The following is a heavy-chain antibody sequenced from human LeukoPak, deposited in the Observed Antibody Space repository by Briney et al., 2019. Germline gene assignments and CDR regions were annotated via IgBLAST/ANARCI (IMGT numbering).Heavy chain of an antibody. J-gene: IGHJ4*02. CDR2: IYSGGST. V-gene: IGHV3-66*02. CDR3: ARWGSIAAAGRRTSSLYYFDY. Sequence: PGGSLRLSCAASGFTVSSNYMSWVRQAPGKGLEWVSVIYSGGSTYYADSVKGRFTISRDNSKNTLYLQMNSLRAEDTAVYYCARWGSIAAAGRRTSSLYYFDYWGQGTLVTVSS. CDR1: GFTVSSNY. D-gene: IGHD6-13*01.